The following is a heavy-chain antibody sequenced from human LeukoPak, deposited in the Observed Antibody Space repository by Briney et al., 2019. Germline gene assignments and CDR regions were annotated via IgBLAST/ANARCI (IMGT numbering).Heavy chain of an antibody. V-gene: IGHV4-34*01. Sequence: SETLSLTCAVYGGSFRGYNWSCIRQPPGKGREWIGEINHSGSTNYNPSLKSRVTISVDTSKNQFSLKLSSVTAADAAVYYCAIGDRGSDAFDIGGQGTMVTVSS. J-gene: IGHJ3*02. CDR3: AIGDRGSDAFDI. CDR2: INHSGST. D-gene: IGHD1-14*01. CDR1: GGSFRGYN.